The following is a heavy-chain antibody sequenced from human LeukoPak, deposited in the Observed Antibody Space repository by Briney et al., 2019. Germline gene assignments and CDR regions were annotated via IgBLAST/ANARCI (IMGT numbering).Heavy chain of an antibody. CDR1: GFTFDDYA. Sequence: GGSLRLSCAASGFTFDDYAMHWVRQAPGKGLEWVSLISGDGGSTYYADSVKGRFTISRDNSKNSLYLQMNSLRTEDTALYYCAKDSDAGWLQEYYFDYWGQGTLVTVSS. CDR2: ISGDGGST. CDR3: AKDSDAGWLQEYYFDY. V-gene: IGHV3-43*02. D-gene: IGHD5-24*01. J-gene: IGHJ4*02.